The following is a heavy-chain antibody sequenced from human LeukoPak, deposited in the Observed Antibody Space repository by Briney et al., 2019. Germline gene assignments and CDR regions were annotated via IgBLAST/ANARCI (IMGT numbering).Heavy chain of an antibody. CDR3: AREFGYRGYIDY. Sequence: GGSLRLSCAASGFTFSNYWMSWVRQAPGKGLDWVANIDHIEREKYYVDSVKGRFTISRDNAKNSLYLQINSLRADDTGVYYCAREFGYRGYIDYWRLGTLVTVSS. J-gene: IGHJ4*03. CDR2: IDHIEREK. CDR1: GFTFSNYW. D-gene: IGHD5-12*01. V-gene: IGHV3-7*03.